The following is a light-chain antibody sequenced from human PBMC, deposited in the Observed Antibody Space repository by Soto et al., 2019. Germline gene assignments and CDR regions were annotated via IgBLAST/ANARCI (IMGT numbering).Light chain of an antibody. J-gene: IGKJ5*01. V-gene: IGKV3-15*01. CDR1: QSVSSN. CDR2: GAS. CDR3: QQYNNWPPIT. Sequence: EIVLTQSPGTLSLSPGERATLSCMASQSVSSNLAWYQQKPGQAPRLLIDGASTRATGIPARFSGSGSGTEFTLTISSLQSEDFAVYYCQQYNNWPPITFGQGTRLEIK.